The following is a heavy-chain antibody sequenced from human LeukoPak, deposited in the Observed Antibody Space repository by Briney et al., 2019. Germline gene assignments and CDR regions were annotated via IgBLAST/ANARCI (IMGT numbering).Heavy chain of an antibody. CDR2: IRYDGSNK. V-gene: IGHV3-30*02. CDR3: TRESDFGGSCYDI. D-gene: IGHD2-15*01. J-gene: IGHJ3*02. Sequence: GGSLRLSCAASGFTFSSYGMHWVRRAPGKGLEWVAFIRYDGSNKYYADSVKGRFTISRDNSKNTLYLQMNSLRAEDTAVYYCTRESDFGGSCYDIWGQGTMVTVSS. CDR1: GFTFSSYG.